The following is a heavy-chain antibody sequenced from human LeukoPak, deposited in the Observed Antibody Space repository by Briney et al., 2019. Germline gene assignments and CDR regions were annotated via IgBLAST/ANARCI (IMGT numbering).Heavy chain of an antibody. CDR1: GGSISSYY. J-gene: IGHJ6*03. D-gene: IGHD2-8*02. CDR2: IYTSGST. Sequence: SGTLSLTCTVSGGSISSYYWSWIRQPAGKGLEWIGRIYTSGSTNYNASLKSRVSMSVDTSKNQFSLKLSSVTAADTAVYYCARKVKRGWFIYYMDVWGKGTTVTVSS. CDR3: ARKVKRGWFIYYMDV. V-gene: IGHV4-4*07.